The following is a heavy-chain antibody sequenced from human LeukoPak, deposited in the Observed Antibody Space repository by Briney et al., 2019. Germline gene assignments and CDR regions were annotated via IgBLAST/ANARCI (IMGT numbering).Heavy chain of an antibody. V-gene: IGHV3-7*03. D-gene: IGHD6-13*01. Sequence: PGGSLRLSCAASGFTFSSYWMSWVRQAPGKGLEWVANIKQDGSEKYYVDSVKGRFTISRDNAKNSLYLQMNSLRAEDTAVYYCARASAGLYSSSFDYWGQGTLFTVSS. CDR1: GFTFSSYW. CDR3: ARASAGLYSSSFDY. CDR2: IKQDGSEK. J-gene: IGHJ4*02.